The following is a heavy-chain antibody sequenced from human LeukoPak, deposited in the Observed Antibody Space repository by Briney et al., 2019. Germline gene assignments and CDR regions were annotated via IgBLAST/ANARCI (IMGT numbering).Heavy chain of an antibody. V-gene: IGHV3-23*01. CDR1: GFTFSSSV. J-gene: IGHJ6*02. CDR3: AKGHYDYAPPLDGMDV. Sequence: PGGSLRLSCVASGFTFSSSVLSWVRQAPGKGLEWVSTFSGSSGNIYYADSVKGRFTISRDNYKNTVYLQMNSLRADDTALYYCAKGHYDYAPPLDGMDVWGQGTTVTVSS. CDR2: FSGSSGNI. D-gene: IGHD4-17*01.